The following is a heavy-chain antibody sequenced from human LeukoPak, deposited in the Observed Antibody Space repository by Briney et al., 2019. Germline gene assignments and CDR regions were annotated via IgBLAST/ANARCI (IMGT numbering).Heavy chain of an antibody. J-gene: IGHJ4*02. CDR2: ISSSSSTI. CDR1: GFTFSSYS. V-gene: IGHV3-48*01. D-gene: IGHD3-22*01. CDR3: ARAYYDSSGYHYFDY. Sequence: RSGGSLRLSCAASGFTFSSYSMNWVRQAPGKGLEWVSYISSSSSTIYYADSVKGRFTISGDNAKNSLYLQMNSLRAEDTAVYYCARAYYDSSGYHYFDYWGQGTLVTVSS.